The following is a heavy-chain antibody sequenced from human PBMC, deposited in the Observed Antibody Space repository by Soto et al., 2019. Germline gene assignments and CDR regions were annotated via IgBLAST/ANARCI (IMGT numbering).Heavy chain of an antibody. D-gene: IGHD3-3*01. Sequence: GGSLRLSCAASGFTFSSYAMSWVRQAPGKGLEWVSAISGSGGSTYYADSVKGRFTISRDNSKNTLYLQMNSLRAEDTAVYYCAKRDYDFWSGYYSEGYYYYGMDVWGQGTTVTVSS. CDR3: AKRDYDFWSGYYSEGYYYYGMDV. J-gene: IGHJ6*02. CDR2: ISGSGGST. V-gene: IGHV3-23*01. CDR1: GFTFSSYA.